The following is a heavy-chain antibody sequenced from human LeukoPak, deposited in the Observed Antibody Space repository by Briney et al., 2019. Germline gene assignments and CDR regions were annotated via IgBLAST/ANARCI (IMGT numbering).Heavy chain of an antibody. CDR1: GYTFTSYY. J-gene: IGHJ3*02. D-gene: IGHD3-22*01. Sequence: ASVKVSCKASGYTFTSYYIHWVRQAPGQGLEWMGIINPSGGSTSYAQKFQGRVTMTRDTSTSTVYMELSSLRSEDTAVYYCARGGYDSSGYYWFAAFDIWGQGTMVTVSS. V-gene: IGHV1-46*01. CDR3: ARGGYDSSGYYWFAAFDI. CDR2: INPSGGST.